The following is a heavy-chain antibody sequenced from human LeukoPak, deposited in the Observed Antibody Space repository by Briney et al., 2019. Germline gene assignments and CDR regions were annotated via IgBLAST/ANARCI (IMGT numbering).Heavy chain of an antibody. J-gene: IGHJ4*02. D-gene: IGHD3-22*01. Sequence: GGSLRLSCAASGFTFSSYGMHWVRQAPGKGLEWVAVTSYDGRKNIYADSVKGRFTISRDNSKNTLFLQMNSLRAEDTAIYYCAKDLDYYDSSGSALDSWGQGTLVSV. CDR3: AKDLDYYDSSGSALDS. V-gene: IGHV3-30*18. CDR1: GFTFSSYG. CDR2: TSYDGRKN.